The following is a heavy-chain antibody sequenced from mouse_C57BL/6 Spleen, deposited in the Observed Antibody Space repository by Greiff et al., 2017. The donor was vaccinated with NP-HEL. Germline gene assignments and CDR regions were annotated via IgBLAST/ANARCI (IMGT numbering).Heavy chain of an antibody. CDR3: ARAPSWYFDV. J-gene: IGHJ1*03. CDR2: INYDGSST. V-gene: IGHV5-16*01. Sequence: EVMLVESEGGLVQPGSSMKLSCTASGFTFSDYYMAWVRQVPEKGLEWVANINYDGSSTYYLDSLKSRFIISRDNAKNILYLQMSSLKSEDTATYYCARAPSWYFDVWGTGTTVTVSS. CDR1: GFTFSDYY.